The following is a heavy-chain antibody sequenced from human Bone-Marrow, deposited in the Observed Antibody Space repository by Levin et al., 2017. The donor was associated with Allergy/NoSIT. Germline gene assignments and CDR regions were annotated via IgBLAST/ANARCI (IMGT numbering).Heavy chain of an antibody. CDR3: SAVPGAENC. Sequence: GASVKVSCKASGFTFPSSSIQWVRQARGQRLEWMGWIVVANGNTYYAQNFQGRLTITRDMSTSTAYMELSSLRPEDTAVDYCSAVPGAENCWGQGTQVTVSS. J-gene: IGHJ4*02. D-gene: IGHD1-14*01. CDR1: GFTFPSSS. V-gene: IGHV1-58*02. CDR2: IVVANGNT.